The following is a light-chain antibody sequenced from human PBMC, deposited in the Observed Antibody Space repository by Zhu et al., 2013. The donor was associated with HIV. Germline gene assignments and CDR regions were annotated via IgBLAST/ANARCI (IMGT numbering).Light chain of an antibody. CDR3: QQYNNWPRT. Sequence: DIVLTQSPGTLSLSPGERATLSCRASQSVGNNFLAWYQHKPGQAPRLLIYGTSTRATGIPDRFSGSGSGTEFTLTISSLQSEDFAVYYCQQYNNWPRTFGQGTKVEIK. CDR1: QSVGNN. J-gene: IGKJ1*01. CDR2: GTS. V-gene: IGKV3D-15*01.